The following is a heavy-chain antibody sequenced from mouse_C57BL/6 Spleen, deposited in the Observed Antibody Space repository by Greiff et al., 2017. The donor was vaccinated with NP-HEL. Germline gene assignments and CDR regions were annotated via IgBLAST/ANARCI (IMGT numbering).Heavy chain of an antibody. Sequence: QVQLQHPGAELVKPGASVKLSCKASGYTFTSYWMHWVKQRPGQGLEWIGEIDPSDSYTNYNQKFKGKSTLTVDKSSSTAYMQLSSLTSEDSAVYYCARANWGLFDYWGQGTTLTVSS. V-gene: IGHV1-69*01. J-gene: IGHJ2*01. CDR1: GYTFTSYW. D-gene: IGHD4-1*01. CDR3: ARANWGLFDY. CDR2: IDPSDSYT.